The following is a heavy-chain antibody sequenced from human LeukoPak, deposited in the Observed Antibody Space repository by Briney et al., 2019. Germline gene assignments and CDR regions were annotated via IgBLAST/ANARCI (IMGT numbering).Heavy chain of an antibody. D-gene: IGHD3-10*01. CDR3: TFYLLWFGELLSY. Sequence: GGSLRLSCAASGFTFSNAWMSWVRQAPGKGLEWVGRIKSKTGGGTTDYAAPVKGRFTISRDDSKNTLYLQMNSLKTEDTAVYYCTFYLLWFGELLSYWGHGTLVTVSS. CDR2: IKSKTGGGTT. CDR1: GFTFSNAW. V-gene: IGHV3-15*01. J-gene: IGHJ4*01.